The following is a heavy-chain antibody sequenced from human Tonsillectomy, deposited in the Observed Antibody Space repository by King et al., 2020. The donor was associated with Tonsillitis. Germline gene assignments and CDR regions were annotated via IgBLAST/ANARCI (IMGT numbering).Heavy chain of an antibody. CDR1: GFTFSTYS. D-gene: IGHD5-12*01. V-gene: IGHV3-21*01. J-gene: IGHJ4*02. Sequence: VQLVESGGGLVKPGGSLRLSCAASGFTFSTYSMNWVRQAPGKGLGWVSFISNTGTYIYYADSVKGRFTISRDNAKNSLYLEMNSLRAEDTAVYYCAGDVRGGATGDYWGQGTLVTVSS. CDR2: ISNTGTYI. CDR3: AGDVRGGATGDY.